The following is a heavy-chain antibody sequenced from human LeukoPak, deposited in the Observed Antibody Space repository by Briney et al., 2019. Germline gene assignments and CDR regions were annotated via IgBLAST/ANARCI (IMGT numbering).Heavy chain of an antibody. CDR3: ARRNSWYDS. Sequence: ASVKVSCKASGYSFTSYDINWVRQATGQGLEWMGWMNANTGATGYARKFQGRVTMTRDTSISTAYMELSSLRSEDTAIYYCARRNSWYDSWGQGTLVTVLS. J-gene: IGHJ5*01. CDR2: MNANTGAT. D-gene: IGHD4-11*01. V-gene: IGHV1-8*01. CDR1: GYSFTSYD.